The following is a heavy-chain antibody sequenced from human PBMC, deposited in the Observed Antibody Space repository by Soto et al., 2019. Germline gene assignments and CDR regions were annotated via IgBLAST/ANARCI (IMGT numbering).Heavy chain of an antibody. CDR2: ISGSGGST. J-gene: IGHJ3*02. D-gene: IGHD1-26*01. CDR1: GFTFSSYA. V-gene: IGHV3-23*01. Sequence: PGGSLRLSWAASGFTFSSYAMSWVRQAPGKGLEWVSAISGSGGSTYYADSVKGRFTISRDDSKNTLYLQMNSLRAEDTAVYYCGSGGRQWELWMAFDIWGQGTMVTVSS. CDR3: GSGGRQWELWMAFDI.